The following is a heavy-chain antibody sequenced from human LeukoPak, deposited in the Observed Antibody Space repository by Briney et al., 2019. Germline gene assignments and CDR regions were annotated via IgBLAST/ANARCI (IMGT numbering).Heavy chain of an antibody. CDR1: GGSISSDY. CDR2: IYYRGST. D-gene: IGHD2-15*01. CDR3: ARGGVGHCSGVNCYAGRRDPFDP. Sequence: SETLSLTCTVSGGSISSDYWSWIRQPPGKGLEWIGYIYYRGSTNYNPSLKSRVIISVDTSRDQFSLQLNSVTAADTAVYYCARGGVGHCSGVNCYAGRRDPFDPWGQEPWSPSPQ. J-gene: IGHJ5*02. V-gene: IGHV4-59*12.